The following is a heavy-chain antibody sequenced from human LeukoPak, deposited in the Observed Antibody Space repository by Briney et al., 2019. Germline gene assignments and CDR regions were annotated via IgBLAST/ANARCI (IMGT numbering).Heavy chain of an antibody. CDR1: GFTFDDYG. CDR2: INWNGGST. D-gene: IGHD5-18*01. J-gene: IGHJ4*02. CDR3: ARDKYVMDTAMVGPIFGY. V-gene: IGHV3-20*04. Sequence: AGGSLRLSCAASGFTFDDYGMSWVRQAPGKGLEWVSGINWNGGSTGYADSVKGRFTISRDNAKNSLYLQMNSLRAEDTALYYCARDKYVMDTAMVGPIFGYWGQGTLVTVSS.